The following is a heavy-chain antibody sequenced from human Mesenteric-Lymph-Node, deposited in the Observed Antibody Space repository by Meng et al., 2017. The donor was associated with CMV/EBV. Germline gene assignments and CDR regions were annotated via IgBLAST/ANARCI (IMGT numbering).Heavy chain of an antibody. V-gene: IGHV3-20*04. D-gene: IGHD4-11*01. CDR2: INWNGDIT. Sequence: GGSLRLSCTVSGFTFDDYGMSWVRQVPGKGLEWVSGINWNGDITAYGDSVKGRFTISRDNSKNTLYLQMNSLRAEDTAVYYCARESSATPKMTTVNLYYGMDVWGQGTTVTVSS. CDR3: ARESSATPKMTTVNLYYGMDV. CDR1: GFTFDDYG. J-gene: IGHJ6*02.